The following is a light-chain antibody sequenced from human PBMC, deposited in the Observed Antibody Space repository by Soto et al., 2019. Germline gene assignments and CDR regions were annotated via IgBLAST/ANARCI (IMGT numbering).Light chain of an antibody. CDR1: SSDVGSYNY. CDR2: DVS. V-gene: IGLV2-14*03. Sequence: QSALTQPASVSGSPGQSITISCTGTSSDVGSYNYVSWYQHHPGKAPKLMIYDVSNRPSGVSNRFSGSKSDNTASLTISGLQAEDEADYHCSSYTSSSTLYVFGTGTKVTVL. CDR3: SSYTSSSTLYV. J-gene: IGLJ1*01.